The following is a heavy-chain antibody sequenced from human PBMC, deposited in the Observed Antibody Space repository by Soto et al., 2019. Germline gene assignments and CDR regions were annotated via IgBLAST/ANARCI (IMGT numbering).Heavy chain of an antibody. Sequence: GGSLRLSCAVSGFTFSTYGMHWVRQAPGKGLEWVAVISNGGSDHYYGDSVKGRFTVSRDNSKNTMSLQMNSLRAEDTAIYYCAKSREWYGSSSDYWGQGTLVTVSS. CDR3: AKSREWYGSSSDY. J-gene: IGHJ4*02. CDR1: GFTFSTYG. V-gene: IGHV3-30*18. CDR2: ISNGGSDH. D-gene: IGHD6-6*01.